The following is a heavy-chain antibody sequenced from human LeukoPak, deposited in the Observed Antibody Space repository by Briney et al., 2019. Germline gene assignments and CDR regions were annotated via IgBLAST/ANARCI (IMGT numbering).Heavy chain of an antibody. CDR2: INPSGGST. D-gene: IGHD3-9*01. J-gene: IGHJ4*02. Sequence: ASVKVSCKASGYTFTSYYMHWVRQAPGQGLEWMGIINPSGGSTSYAQKFQGRVTMTRDTSTSTVYMELSSLRSEDTAVYYCARDDILTGYYNFFGYWGQGTLVTVSS. CDR3: ARDDILTGYYNFFGY. CDR1: GYTFTSYY. V-gene: IGHV1-46*01.